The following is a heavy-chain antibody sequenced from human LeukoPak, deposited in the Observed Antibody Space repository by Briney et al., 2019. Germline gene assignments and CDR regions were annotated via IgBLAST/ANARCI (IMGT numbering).Heavy chain of an antibody. V-gene: IGHV1-18*01. CDR2: ISAYNGNT. Sequence: ASVKVSCKASGYIFTTYAVNWVRQAPGQGLEWMGWISAYNGNTNYAQKLQGRVTMTTDTSTSTAYMELRSLRSDDTAVYYCARVKEWDYFDYWGQGTLVTVSS. D-gene: IGHD1-26*01. CDR3: ARVKEWDYFDY. CDR1: GYIFTTYA. J-gene: IGHJ4*02.